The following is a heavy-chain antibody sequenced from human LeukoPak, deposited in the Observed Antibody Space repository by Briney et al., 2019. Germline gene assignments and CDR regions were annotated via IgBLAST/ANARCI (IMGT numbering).Heavy chain of an antibody. CDR1: GFMFSSNW. CDR2: IYSGGGT. CDR3: ARDPGGPRGYSF. J-gene: IGHJ4*02. V-gene: IGHV3-53*01. Sequence: GGSLRLSCAASGFMFSSNWMSWVRQAPGKGLEWVSVIYSGGGTYYADSVKGRFTISRDNSKNTLNLQMNSLRAEDTAVYYCARDPGGPRGYSFWGQGTLVTVSS. D-gene: IGHD5-18*01.